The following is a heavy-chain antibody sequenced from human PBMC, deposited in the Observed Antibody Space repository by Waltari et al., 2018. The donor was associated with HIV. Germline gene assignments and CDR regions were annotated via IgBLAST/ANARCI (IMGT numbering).Heavy chain of an antibody. CDR3: TTSAIGNIFDN. CDR1: GLAFSDEH. V-gene: IGHV3-72*01. Sequence: EVKLVESGGGLVQPGGSLRLSCAASGLAFSDEHMDWVRQAPGKGLEWVGRIRNKPSSYTTEYAASVKGRFSITRDDSRNSLYLQMNSLKTEDTAVYYCTTSAIGNIFDNWGQGTLVTVSS. CDR2: IRNKPSSYTT. D-gene: IGHD1-1*01. J-gene: IGHJ4*02.